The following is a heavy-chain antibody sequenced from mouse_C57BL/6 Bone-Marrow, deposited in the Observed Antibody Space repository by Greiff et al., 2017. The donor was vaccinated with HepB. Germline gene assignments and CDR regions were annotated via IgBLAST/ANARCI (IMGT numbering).Heavy chain of an antibody. CDR3: ARPYYSNDDWYFDV. Sequence: EVQLQQSGPELVKPGASVKISCKASGYTFTDYYMNWVKQSHGKSLAWIGDINPNNGGTSYNQKFKGKATLTVDKSSSTAYMELRSLTSEDSAVYYCARPYYSNDDWYFDVWGTGTTVTVSS. CDR1: GYTFTDYY. CDR2: INPNNGGT. V-gene: IGHV1-26*01. J-gene: IGHJ1*03. D-gene: IGHD2-5*01.